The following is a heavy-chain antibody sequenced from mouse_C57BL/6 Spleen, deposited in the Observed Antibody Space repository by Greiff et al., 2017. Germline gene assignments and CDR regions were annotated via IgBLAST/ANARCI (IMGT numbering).Heavy chain of an antibody. V-gene: IGHV1-52*01. CDR2: IDPSASET. CDR3: ALYYGTTRGFAY. Sequence: QVQLQQPGAELVRPGSSVKLSCKSSCYTFPRYWLHWVKQRPIQVLEWIGNIDPSASETHYNQKFKDKAKLTVDQSSSTAYMQLSSLTSEDSAVYYCALYYGTTRGFAYWGQGTLVTVAA. J-gene: IGHJ3*01. CDR1: CYTFPRYW. D-gene: IGHD2-1*01.